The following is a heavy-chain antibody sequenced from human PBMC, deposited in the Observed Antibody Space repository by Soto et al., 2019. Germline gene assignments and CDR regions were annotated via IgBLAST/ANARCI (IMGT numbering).Heavy chain of an antibody. D-gene: IGHD1-26*01. Sequence: QVQLVESGGGVVQPGRSLRLSCAASGFTFSSYGMHWGRQAPGKGLEWVAVIWYDGSNKYYADSVKGRFTISRDNSKNTLYLQMNSLRAEDTAVYYCAREYGTGGCFAPWGQGTLVTVSS. V-gene: IGHV3-33*01. J-gene: IGHJ5*02. CDR2: IWYDGSNK. CDR3: AREYGTGGCFAP. CDR1: GFTFSSYG.